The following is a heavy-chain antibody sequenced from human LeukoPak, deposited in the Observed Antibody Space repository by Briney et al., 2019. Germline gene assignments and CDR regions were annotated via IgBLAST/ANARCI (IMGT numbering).Heavy chain of an antibody. Sequence: ASVKVSCKASGYTFTSYDINWVRQATGQGLEWMGWMNPNSGNTGYAQKFQGRVTMTRNTSISTAYMELSSLRSEDTAVYYCAREMGIAVAAHPIYYMDVWGKGTTVTISS. CDR2: MNPNSGNT. V-gene: IGHV1-8*01. D-gene: IGHD6-19*01. CDR1: GYTFTSYD. CDR3: AREMGIAVAAHPIYYMDV. J-gene: IGHJ6*03.